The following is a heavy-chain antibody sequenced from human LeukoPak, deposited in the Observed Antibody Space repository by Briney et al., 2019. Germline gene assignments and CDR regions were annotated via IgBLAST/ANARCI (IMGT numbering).Heavy chain of an antibody. V-gene: IGHV3-9*01. CDR2: ISWNSGSI. CDR1: GFTFDDYA. CDR3: AKEDNYGMDV. J-gene: IGHJ6*02. D-gene: IGHD5-24*01. Sequence: GGSLRLSCAASGFTFDDYAMHWVRQAPGKGLEWVSGISWNSGSIGYADSVKGRFTISRDNAKISLYLQMNSLRAEDTALYYCAKEDNYGMDVWGQGTTVTVSS.